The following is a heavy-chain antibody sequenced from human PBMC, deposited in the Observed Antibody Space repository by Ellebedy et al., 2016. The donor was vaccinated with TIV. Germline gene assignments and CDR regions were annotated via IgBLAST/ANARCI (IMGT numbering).Heavy chain of an antibody. Sequence: PGGSLRLSWPAPGFTFASYGMDWVRQAPGKGLEWLSNNLNDGTNERYADSVKGRFIISRDDSKNTLYLQMNSLRGEDAAMYYCARDAAYTYDYWGQGTQVTVSS. CDR2: NLNDGTNE. J-gene: IGHJ4*02. V-gene: IGHV3-33*01. CDR3: ARDAAYTYDY. CDR1: GFTFASYG. D-gene: IGHD4-11*01.